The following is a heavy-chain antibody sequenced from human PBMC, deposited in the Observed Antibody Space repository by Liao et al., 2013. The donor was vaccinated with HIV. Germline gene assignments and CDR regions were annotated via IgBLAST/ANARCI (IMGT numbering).Heavy chain of an antibody. CDR3: AREPIMITFGGVRD. D-gene: IGHD3-16*01. J-gene: IGHJ4*02. V-gene: IGHV4-61*02. CDR1: GGSISSGSYY. Sequence: QVQLQESGPGLVKPSQTLSLTCTVSGGSISSGSYYWSWIRQPAGKGLEWIGRIYTSGSTNYNPSLKSRVTISVDTSKNQFSLKLSSVTAADTAVYYCAREPIMITFGGVRDWGQGTLVTVSS. CDR2: IYTSGST.